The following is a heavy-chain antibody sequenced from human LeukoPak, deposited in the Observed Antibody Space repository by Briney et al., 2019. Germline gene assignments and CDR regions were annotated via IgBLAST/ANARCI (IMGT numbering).Heavy chain of an antibody. CDR3: ARDLENTDILTGYLKSATLTAAFDT. V-gene: IGHV4-39*07. Sequence: SEPLSLTCTLCGGSMSSSSYYWGWIRQPPGKGLEGIGSIYYSGSTYYHLSLKSRVTISVDTSKNQFSLKLTSVTAADTAGYYCARDLENTDILTGYLKSATLTAAFDTWGERTMVTASP. D-gene: IGHD3-9*01. CDR1: GGSMSSSSYY. CDR2: IYYSGST. J-gene: IGHJ3*02.